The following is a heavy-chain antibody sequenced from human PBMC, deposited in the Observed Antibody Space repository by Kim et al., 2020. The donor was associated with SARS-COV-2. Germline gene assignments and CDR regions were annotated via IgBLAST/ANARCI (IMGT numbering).Heavy chain of an antibody. D-gene: IGHD3-10*01. CDR2: INQSGET. CDR1: GGSLSGYY. J-gene: IGHJ6*02. CDR3: ARVKSSGSFSSRNYYKMISYYGLDV. V-gene: IGHV4-34*01. Sequence: SETLSLTCAVYGGSLSGYYWSWVRQTPGKGLEWIGEINQSGETNYNPSLKSRVTISVDTSKKQCSLRVRSMTAADTAVYYCARVKSSGSFSSRNYYKMISYYGLDVWGQGTKVTVSS.